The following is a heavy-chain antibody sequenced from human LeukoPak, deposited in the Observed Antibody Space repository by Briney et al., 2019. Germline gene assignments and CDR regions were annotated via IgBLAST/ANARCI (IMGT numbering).Heavy chain of an antibody. CDR1: GGSISSSTYY. CDR3: ARGPRWLQDYFNY. V-gene: IGHV4-39*07. Sequence: SETLSLTCTVSGGSISSSTYYWGWIRQPPGKGLEWIGSIYYSGSTYYNPSLKSRVTISVDTSKDQFSLKLSSVTAADTAVYYCARGPRWLQDYFNYWGQGTLVTVSS. D-gene: IGHD5-24*01. CDR2: IYYSGST. J-gene: IGHJ4*02.